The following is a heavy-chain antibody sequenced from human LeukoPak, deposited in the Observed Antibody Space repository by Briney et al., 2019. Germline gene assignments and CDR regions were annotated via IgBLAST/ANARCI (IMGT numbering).Heavy chain of an antibody. Sequence: SETLSLTCALSGGSITDYYYNWVRQPPGKGLEWIGEINHSGSTTYNPSLKSRVIIAVDTSKNQFSLKLTSVTAADTAVYYCARSVEGYCSGGSCYYYYYYMDVWGKGTTVTVSS. D-gene: IGHD2-15*01. J-gene: IGHJ6*03. V-gene: IGHV4-34*01. CDR3: ARSVEGYCSGGSCYYYYYYMDV. CDR2: INHSGST. CDR1: GGSITDYY.